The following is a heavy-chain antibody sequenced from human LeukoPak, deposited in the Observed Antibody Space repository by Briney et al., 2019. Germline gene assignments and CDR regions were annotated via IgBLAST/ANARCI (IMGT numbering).Heavy chain of an antibody. V-gene: IGHV3-7*03. CDR3: ASLDTAKQPLANH. Sequence: PGGSLRLSCVASGLTVSNHWMSWVRQAPGKGLEWVANIREERGQEYYVDSVKGRFTISKNSAKNSLYLQMNTLRVEDTAMYYCASLDTAKQPLANHWGQGTLVIVSS. D-gene: IGHD5-18*01. CDR1: GLTVSNHW. CDR2: IREERGQE. J-gene: IGHJ5*02.